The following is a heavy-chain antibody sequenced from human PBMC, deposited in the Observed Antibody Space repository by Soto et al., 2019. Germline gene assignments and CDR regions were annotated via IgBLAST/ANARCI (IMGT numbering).Heavy chain of an antibody. CDR2: VYHAGNT. J-gene: IGHJ4*02. Sequence: KTSETLSLTCAVSGDSIRSVKWWSWVRQSPGKGLEWIGEVYHAGNTNYNPSLRSRLTISVHSSKNQFSLTLNSVTAADTAMYYCASTDSGWPTYEAYWGQGTLVTVSS. CDR1: GDSIRSVKW. D-gene: IGHD6-19*01. V-gene: IGHV4-4*02. CDR3: ASTDSGWPTYEAY.